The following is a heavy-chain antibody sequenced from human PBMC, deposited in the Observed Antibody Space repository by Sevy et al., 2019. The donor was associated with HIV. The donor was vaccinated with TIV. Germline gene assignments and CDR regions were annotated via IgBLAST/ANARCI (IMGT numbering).Heavy chain of an antibody. CDR2: ISYDGSNK. CDR1: GFTFSSYA. J-gene: IGHJ4*02. CDR3: ARESRQLVVLYYFDY. D-gene: IGHD6-13*01. Sequence: GGSLRLSCAASGFTFSSYAMHWVRQAPGKGLEWVAVISYDGSNKYYADSVKGRFTISRDNSKNTLYLQMNSLRAEDTAVYYCARESRQLVVLYYFDYWGLGTLVTVSS. V-gene: IGHV3-30-3*01.